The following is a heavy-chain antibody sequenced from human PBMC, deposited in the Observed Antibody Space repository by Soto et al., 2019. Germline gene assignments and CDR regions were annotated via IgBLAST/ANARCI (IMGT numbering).Heavy chain of an antibody. J-gene: IGHJ4*02. D-gene: IGHD2-2*01. Sequence: PSETLSLTCSVSGASISSDSWIWIRQPPGKGLKLIGYVYYSGSTNYDPSLKSRVTIAVDTSKNQLSLNLTSVTAADTAVYYCGRLFCTTVSCYVNMWGRGTLVTVSS. CDR1: GASISSDS. V-gene: IGHV4-59*01. CDR2: VYYSGST. CDR3: GRLFCTTVSCYVNM.